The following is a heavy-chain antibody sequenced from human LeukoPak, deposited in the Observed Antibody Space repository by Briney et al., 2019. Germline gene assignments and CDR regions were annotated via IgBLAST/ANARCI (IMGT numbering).Heavy chain of an antibody. J-gene: IGHJ4*02. CDR1: GFTFSSYS. CDR2: ISGSGGST. V-gene: IGHV3-23*01. D-gene: IGHD3-22*01. CDR3: AKEPTMIVVVITTESGY. Sequence: PGGSLRLSCAASGFTFSSYSMSWVRQAPGKGLEWVSAISGSGGSTYYADSVKGRFTISRDNSKNTLYLQMNSLRAEDTAVYYCAKEPTMIVVVITTESGYWGQGTLVTVSS.